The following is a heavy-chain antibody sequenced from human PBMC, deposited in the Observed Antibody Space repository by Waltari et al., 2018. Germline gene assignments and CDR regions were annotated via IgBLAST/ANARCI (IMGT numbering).Heavy chain of an antibody. D-gene: IGHD2-15*01. CDR2: IRYDGSNK. CDR3: ARGGDTIVVVDGTRFYHYGVDV. CDR1: EFTFSSYG. Sequence: QVQLVESGGGVVQPGGSLRLSCAASEFTFSSYGMHWVRQAPGKGLEWVTFIRYDGSNKYYADSVKGRFTTSRDNSKNTLYLQMNSLRTEDTAVYYCARGGDTIVVVDGTRFYHYGVDVWGQGTTVIVSS. J-gene: IGHJ6*02. V-gene: IGHV3-30*02.